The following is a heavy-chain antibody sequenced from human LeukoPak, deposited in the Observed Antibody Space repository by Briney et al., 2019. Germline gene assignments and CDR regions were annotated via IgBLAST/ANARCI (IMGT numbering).Heavy chain of an antibody. CDR3: PVMGSSSWYDFHDYFDY. V-gene: IGHV4-34*01. CDR2: INHSGST. Sequence: SETLSLTCAVYGGSFSGYYWSWIRQPPGKGLEWIGEINHSGSTNYNPSLKSRVTISVDTSKNQFSLKLSSVTAADTAVYYCPVMGSSSWYDFHDYFDYWGQGTLVTVSS. CDR1: GGSFSGYY. D-gene: IGHD6-13*01. J-gene: IGHJ4*02.